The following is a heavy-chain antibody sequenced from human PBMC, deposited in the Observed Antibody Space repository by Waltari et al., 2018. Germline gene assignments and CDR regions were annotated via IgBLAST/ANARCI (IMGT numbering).Heavy chain of an antibody. D-gene: IGHD3-16*02. CDR1: GGTFSSYA. V-gene: IGHV1-69*10. Sequence: QVQLVQSGAEVKKPGSSVKVSCKASGGTFSSYAISWVRQAPGQGLEWMGGIIPILGIANYAQKFQGRVTITADKSTSTAYMELSSLRSEDTAVYYCASGYYDYIWGSYRSDWFDPWGQGTLVTVSS. CDR3: ASGYYDYIWGSYRSDWFDP. CDR2: IIPILGIA. J-gene: IGHJ5*02.